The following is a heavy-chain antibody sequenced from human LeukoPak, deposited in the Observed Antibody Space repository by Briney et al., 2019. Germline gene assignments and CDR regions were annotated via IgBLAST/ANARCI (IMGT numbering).Heavy chain of an antibody. D-gene: IGHD4-17*01. CDR3: ARDDYGDFYYYYYMDV. J-gene: IGHJ6*03. Sequence: SETLSLTCAVYGGSFSGYYWSWIRQPPGKGLEWIGEINHSGSTNYNPSLKSRVTISVDTSKNQFSLKLSSVTAADTTVYYCARDDYGDFYYYYYMDVWGKGTTVTVSS. CDR2: INHSGST. V-gene: IGHV4-34*01. CDR1: GGSFSGYY.